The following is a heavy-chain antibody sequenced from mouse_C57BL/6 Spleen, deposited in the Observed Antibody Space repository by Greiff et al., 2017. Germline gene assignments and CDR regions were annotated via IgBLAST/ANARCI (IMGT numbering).Heavy chain of an antibody. CDR2: ISDGGSYT. V-gene: IGHV5-4*01. CDR1: GFTFSSYA. CDR3: ARVDYDGSYFDY. Sequence: EVQGVESGGGLVKPGGSLKLSCAASGFTFSSYAMSWVRQTPEKRLEWVATISDGGSYTYYPDNVKGRFTISRDNAKNNLYLQMSHLKSEDTAMYYCARVDYDGSYFDYWGQGTTRTVSS. D-gene: IGHD2-4*01. J-gene: IGHJ2*01.